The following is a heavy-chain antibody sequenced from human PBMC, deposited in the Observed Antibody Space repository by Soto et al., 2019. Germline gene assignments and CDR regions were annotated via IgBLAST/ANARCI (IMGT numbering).Heavy chain of an antibody. CDR1: AFTSGSIIRYFW. Sequence: GGSLRLSCAPSAFTSGSIIRYFWMAWVRQGPGKGLEWVASIKPDGSEKYYVDSVKGRFTISRDNAKSSLSLQMNSLRAEDTAVYYCTRGHYNNFLGGEGTLVTVSS. V-gene: IGHV3-7*01. CDR3: TRGHYNNFL. D-gene: IGHD4-4*01. CDR2: IKPDGSEK. J-gene: IGHJ4*02.